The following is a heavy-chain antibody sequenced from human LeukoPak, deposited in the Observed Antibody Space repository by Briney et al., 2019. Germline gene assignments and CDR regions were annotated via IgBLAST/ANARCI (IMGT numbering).Heavy chain of an antibody. CDR1: SISITTYY. D-gene: IGHD1-26*01. J-gene: IGHJ4*02. Sequence: PSETLSLTCTVSSISITTYYWSWIRQPPGKGREWIGLIHYSGSTTYNPSLKSRVTISIDTSKNQFSLHLSCMRAADKAVNYCARDIREVGESHYFDEGGQGVLVTLTS. V-gene: IGHV4-59*01. CDR3: ARDIREVGESHYFDE. CDR2: IHYSGST.